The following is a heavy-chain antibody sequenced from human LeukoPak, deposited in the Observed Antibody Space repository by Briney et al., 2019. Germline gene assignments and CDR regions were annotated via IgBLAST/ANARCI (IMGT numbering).Heavy chain of an antibody. V-gene: IGHV3-66*02. CDR2: LYHGDRT. D-gene: IGHD3-22*01. J-gene: IGHJ4*02. Sequence: GGSLRLSCAASGFTVNTRFMSWVRQAPGEGLEWVSVLYHGDRTYYADSVKGRFTISRDSSKNTVYLQMQNLRAEDTAVYYCTRDRDDSSVLHYFDYWGQGALVTVSS. CDR3: TRDRDDSSVLHYFDY. CDR1: GFTVNTRF.